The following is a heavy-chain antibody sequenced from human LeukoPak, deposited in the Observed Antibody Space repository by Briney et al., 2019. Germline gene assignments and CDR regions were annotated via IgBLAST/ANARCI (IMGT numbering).Heavy chain of an antibody. D-gene: IGHD1-1*01. Sequence: ASVKVSCYASGYTFTSYGISWVRQAPGQGLEWMGWISAYNGNTNYAQKLQGRVTMTTDTSTSTAYMELRSLRSDDTAVYYCARDKQLDWAHYYYYYMDVWGKGTTVTVSS. CDR3: ARDKQLDWAHYYYYYMDV. J-gene: IGHJ6*03. CDR1: GYTFTSYG. CDR2: ISAYNGNT. V-gene: IGHV1-18*01.